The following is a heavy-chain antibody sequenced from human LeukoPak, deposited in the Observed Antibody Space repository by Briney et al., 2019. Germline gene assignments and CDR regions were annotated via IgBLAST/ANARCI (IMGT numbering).Heavy chain of an antibody. Sequence: SVKVSCKASGGTFSSYAISWVRQAPGQGLEWMGRIIPILGIANYAQKFQGRVTITADKSTSTAYVELSSLRSEDTAVYYCAREVVAAAGTRYYYYYGMDVWGQGTTVTVSS. CDR1: GGTFSSYA. CDR3: AREVVAAAGTRYYYYYGMDV. D-gene: IGHD6-13*01. V-gene: IGHV1-69*04. J-gene: IGHJ6*02. CDR2: IIPILGIA.